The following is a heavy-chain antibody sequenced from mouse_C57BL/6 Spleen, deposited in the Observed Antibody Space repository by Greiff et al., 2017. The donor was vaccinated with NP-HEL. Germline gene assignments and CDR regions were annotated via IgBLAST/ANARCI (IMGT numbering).Heavy chain of an antibody. Sequence: QVQLQQPGAELVKPGASVKMSCKASGYTFTSYWITWVKQRPGQGLEWIGDIYPGSGSTNYNEKFKSKATLTVDTSSSTAYMQLSSLTSEDSAVYYCERTHSNYGAWFDYWGQGTLVTVSA. V-gene: IGHV1-55*01. CDR3: ERTHSNYGAWFDY. D-gene: IGHD2-5*01. J-gene: IGHJ3*01. CDR2: IYPGSGST. CDR1: GYTFTSYW.